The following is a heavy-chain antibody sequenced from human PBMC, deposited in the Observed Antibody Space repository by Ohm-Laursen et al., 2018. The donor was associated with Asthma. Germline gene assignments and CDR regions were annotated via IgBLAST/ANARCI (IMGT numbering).Heavy chain of an antibody. V-gene: IGHV3-30-3*01. J-gene: IGHJ6*02. CDR3: ARDGVKLGWLSRRGGGTYGMDV. CDR2: ISYDGSSK. D-gene: IGHD4-23*01. CDR1: GFTFSSHG. Sequence: SLRLSCAAAGFTFSSHGMHWVRQAPGKGLEWVAVISYDGSSKYYTDSVKGRVTISRDTSNVYLQMNSLRTEDTAVYYCARDGVKLGWLSRRGGGTYGMDVWGQGTTVTVSS.